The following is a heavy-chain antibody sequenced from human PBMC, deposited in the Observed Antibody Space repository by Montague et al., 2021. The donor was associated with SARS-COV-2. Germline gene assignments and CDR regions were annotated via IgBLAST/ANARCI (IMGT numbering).Heavy chain of an antibody. Sequence: SETLSLTCAVYGGSFSGYYWSWIRQPPGKGLEWIGEINHSGSTNYNPSLKSRVTISVDTSKNQFSLKLSSVTAAGTAVYYCAIPMVRGFSRAFDIWGQGTMVTVSS. J-gene: IGHJ3*02. D-gene: IGHD3-10*01. CDR3: AIPMVRGFSRAFDI. CDR2: INHSGST. CDR1: GGSFSGYY. V-gene: IGHV4-34*01.